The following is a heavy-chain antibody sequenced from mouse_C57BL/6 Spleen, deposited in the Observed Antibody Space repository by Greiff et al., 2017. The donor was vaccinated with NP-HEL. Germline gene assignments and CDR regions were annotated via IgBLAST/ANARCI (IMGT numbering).Heavy chain of an antibody. V-gene: IGHV1-26*01. CDR3: ARRGYDAKAWVAY. D-gene: IGHD1-2*01. J-gene: IGHJ3*01. CDR2: INPNNGGT. Sequence: EVQLQQSGPELVKPGASVKISCKASGYTFTDYYMNWVKQSHGKSLEWIGDINPNNGGTSYNQKFKGKATLTVDKSSSTAYMELRSLTSEDSAVYYCARRGYDAKAWVAYWGQGTLVTVSA. CDR1: GYTFTDYY.